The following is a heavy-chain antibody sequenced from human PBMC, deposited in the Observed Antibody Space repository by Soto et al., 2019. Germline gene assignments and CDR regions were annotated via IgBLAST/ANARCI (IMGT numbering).Heavy chain of an antibody. V-gene: IGHV5-10-1*01. CDR3: ARLSVVDYYGMDV. CDR2: IDPSDSYS. CDR1: GYSFTSYC. J-gene: IGHJ6*02. D-gene: IGHD3-22*01. Sequence: GESLKISCKGSGYSFTSYCISWVRQMPWKGLEWMGRIDPSDSYSNYSPSFQGHVTISADKSISTAYLQWNSLKASDTVIYYCARLSVVDYYGMDVWGQGTTVTVSS.